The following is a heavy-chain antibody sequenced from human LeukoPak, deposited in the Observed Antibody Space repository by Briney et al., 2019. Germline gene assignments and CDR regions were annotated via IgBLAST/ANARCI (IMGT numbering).Heavy chain of an antibody. CDR2: ISVDGGDI. V-gene: IGHV3-23*01. CDR3: EKDPNGNFIGAFDF. J-gene: IGHJ3*01. CDR1: GFTFTKYW. Sequence: GDSLRLSCAASGFTFTKYWMTWVRQAPERGLEWVSSISVDGGDIKYTDSAKGRFTISRDNSKGTLYLQMDSLRVEDTAVYYCEKDPNGNFIGAFDFWGQGTMVTVSS. D-gene: IGHD4-23*01.